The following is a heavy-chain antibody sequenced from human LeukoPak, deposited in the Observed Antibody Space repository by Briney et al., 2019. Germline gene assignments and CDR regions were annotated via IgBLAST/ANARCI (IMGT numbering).Heavy chain of an antibody. V-gene: IGHV4-39*07. CDR3: ARRGYSGYEIGY. CDR1: GGSISSTSYY. D-gene: IGHD5-12*01. CDR2: IYYSGST. Sequence: SETLSLTCTVSGGSISSTSYYWGWIRQPPGKGLEWIGNIYYSGSTYYNPSLKSRVTISVDTSKNQFSLKLSSVTAADTAVYYCARRGYSGYEIGYWGQGTLVTVSS. J-gene: IGHJ4*02.